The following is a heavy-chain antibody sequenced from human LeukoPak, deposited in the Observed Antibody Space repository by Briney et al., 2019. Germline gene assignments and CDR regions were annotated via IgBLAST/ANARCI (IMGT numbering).Heavy chain of an antibody. CDR3: ASLAGYCSSTSCYIGNFDY. J-gene: IGHJ4*02. CDR1: GYTFTGYY. D-gene: IGHD2-2*02. CDR2: INPNSGGT. Sequence: ASVKVSCKASGYTFTGYYMHWVRQAPGQGLEWMGWINPNSGGTNYAQKFQGRVTMTRDTSICTAYMELSRLRSDDTAVYYCASLAGYCSSTSCYIGNFDYWGQGTLVTVSS. V-gene: IGHV1-2*02.